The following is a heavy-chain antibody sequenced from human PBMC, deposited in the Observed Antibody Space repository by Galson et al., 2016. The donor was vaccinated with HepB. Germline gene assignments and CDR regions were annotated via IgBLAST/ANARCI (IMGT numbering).Heavy chain of an antibody. D-gene: IGHD3-9*01. V-gene: IGHV1-3*01. CDR2: INGGNGNT. Sequence: SVKVSCKASGYTFSTYAIHWVRQAPGQSLEWMGWINGGNGNTKFSHKFQGRVSFTSDTSASTAYMELSSLRSDDTAVYSCARGPEHYEILAGSNWFDPWGQGTLVTVSS. J-gene: IGHJ5*02. CDR1: GYTFSTYA. CDR3: ARGPEHYEILAGSNWFDP.